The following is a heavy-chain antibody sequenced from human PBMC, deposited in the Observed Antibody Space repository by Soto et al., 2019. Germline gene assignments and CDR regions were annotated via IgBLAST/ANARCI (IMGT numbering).Heavy chain of an antibody. V-gene: IGHV3-21*02. CDR2: ISSGGVYI. Sequence: EVQIVESGGGLVQPGGSLRLSCNFTFSMYSMDWVRQAPGKGLEWVASISSGGVYIMYADSVKGRFTISRDNAKNSVSLQMNSLRVDDTALYFCTRDQGGSYDSWFDPWGQGTLVTVSS. CDR1: TFSMYS. D-gene: IGHD1-26*01. CDR3: TRDQGGSYDSWFDP. J-gene: IGHJ5*02.